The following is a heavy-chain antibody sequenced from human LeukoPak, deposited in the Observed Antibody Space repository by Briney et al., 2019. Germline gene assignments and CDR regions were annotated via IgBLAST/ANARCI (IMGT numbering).Heavy chain of an antibody. CDR1: GYTFTGYY. D-gene: IGHD6-19*01. J-gene: IGHJ1*01. Sequence: ASVKVSCKASGYTFTGYYMHWVRQAPGQGLEWMGWINPNSGGTNYAQKFQGRVTMTRDTSISTAYMELSRLRSDDTAVYYCARVLGSSGWSPTQYFQHWGQGTLVTVSS. CDR2: INPNSGGT. V-gene: IGHV1-2*02. CDR3: ARVLGSSGWSPTQYFQH.